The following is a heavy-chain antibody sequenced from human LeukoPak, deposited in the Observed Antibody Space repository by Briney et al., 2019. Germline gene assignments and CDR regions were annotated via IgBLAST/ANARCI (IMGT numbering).Heavy chain of an antibody. J-gene: IGHJ5*02. CDR1: GGSISSSGYS. D-gene: IGHD2-21*02. CDR2: IHHTGST. CDR3: ARTPTYCGGDCYYFDP. V-gene: IGHV4-30-2*01. Sequence: SQTLSLTCAVSGGSISSSGYSWSWIRQPPGKGLEWIGYIHHTGSTYYNPSLKSRVTISVDRSENQFSLKLSSVTAADTAMYFCARTPTYCGGDCYYFDPWGQGTLVTVSS.